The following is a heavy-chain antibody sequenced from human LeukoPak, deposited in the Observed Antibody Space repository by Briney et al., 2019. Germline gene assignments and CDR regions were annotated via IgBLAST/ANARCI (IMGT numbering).Heavy chain of an antibody. CDR3: ARYFTMIPGHYYYYYGMDV. J-gene: IGHJ6*02. CDR2: IKQDGSEK. D-gene: IGHD3-22*01. CDR1: GFTFSSYW. V-gene: IGHV3-7*01. Sequence: PGGSLRLSCAASGFTFSSYWMSWVRQAPGKGLEWVANIKQDGSEKYYVDSVKGRFTISRDNAKNSLYLQMNSLRAEDTAVYYCARYFTMIPGHYYYYYGMDVWGQGTTVTVSS.